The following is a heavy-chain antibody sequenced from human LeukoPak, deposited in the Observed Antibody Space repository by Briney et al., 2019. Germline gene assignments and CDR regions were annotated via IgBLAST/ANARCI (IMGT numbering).Heavy chain of an antibody. CDR1: GFTFSSYS. CDR2: ISSSSSYI. D-gene: IGHD6-19*01. J-gene: IGHJ4*02. V-gene: IGHV3-21*04. Sequence: GGSLRLSCAASGFTFSSYSMNWVRQAPGKGLEWVSSISSSSSYIYYADSVKGRFTISRDNAKNSLYLQMNSLRAEDTAVYYCARGVAGTSGRDYWGQGTLVTVSS. CDR3: ARGVAGTSGRDY.